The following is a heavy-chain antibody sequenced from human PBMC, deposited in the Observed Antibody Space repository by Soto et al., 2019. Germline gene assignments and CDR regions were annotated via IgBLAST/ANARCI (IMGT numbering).Heavy chain of an antibody. V-gene: IGHV1-3*01. CDR1: GYTFTSYA. J-gene: IGHJ2*01. Sequence: ASVKVSCKASGYTFTSYAMHWVRQAPGQRLEWMGWINAGNGNTKYSQKFQGRVTITRDTSASTAYMELSSLRSEDTAVYYCARGGSIYWYFDLWGRGTLVTVSS. D-gene: IGHD1-26*01. CDR2: INAGNGNT. CDR3: ARGGSIYWYFDL.